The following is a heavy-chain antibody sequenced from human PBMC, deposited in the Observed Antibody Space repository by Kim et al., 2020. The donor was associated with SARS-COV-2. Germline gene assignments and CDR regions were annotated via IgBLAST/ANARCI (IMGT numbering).Heavy chain of an antibody. D-gene: IGHD2-21*01. V-gene: IGHV4-4*02. CDR3: ARDGGGVVVICLDI. J-gene: IGHJ3*02. Sequence: NPSLESLVTRSVDKSKNQFSLKLSSVTAADTAVYYCARDGGGVVVICLDIWGQGTMVTVSS.